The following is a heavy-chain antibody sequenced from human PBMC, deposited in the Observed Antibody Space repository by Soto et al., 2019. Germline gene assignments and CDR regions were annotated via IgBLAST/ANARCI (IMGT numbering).Heavy chain of an antibody. CDR3: ARAGQLKEYYFSGVDV. J-gene: IGHJ6*02. CDR2: IYSGGST. D-gene: IGHD5-18*01. Sequence: GGSLRLSCAVSGFTVSRNDMGLVRLAPGKGVEWVSVIYSGGSTYYAGSVKGRFIISRDNFKNTLYLQMSSLRAEDTAVYYCARAGQLKEYYFSGVDVWGQGTTVT. CDR1: GFTVSRND. V-gene: IGHV3-66*01.